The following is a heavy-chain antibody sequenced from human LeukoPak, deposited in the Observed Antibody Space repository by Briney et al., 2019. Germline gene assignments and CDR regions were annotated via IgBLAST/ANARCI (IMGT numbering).Heavy chain of an antibody. CDR3: ARGWASSWYYFDF. CDR2: TYDSGSS. CDR1: GGSMRNYY. Sequence: SETLSLTCAVSGGSMRNYYWSWIRHPPGKGLEWIGYTYDSGSSSYNPSLRSRVSISIDTSKNQFSLNLSSVTAADTAVYYCARGWASSWYYFDFWGQGTLVTVSS. J-gene: IGHJ4*02. D-gene: IGHD2-2*01. V-gene: IGHV4-59*01.